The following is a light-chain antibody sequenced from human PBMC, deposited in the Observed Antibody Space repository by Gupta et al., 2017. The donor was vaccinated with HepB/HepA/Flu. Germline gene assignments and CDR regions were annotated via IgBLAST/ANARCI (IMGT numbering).Light chain of an antibody. V-gene: IGKV3-20*01. CDR2: GAS. Sequence: EIVLTQSPGTRSLSPGERATLSCRASQSVSSSYLAWYQQKPGQAPRLLIYGASSRATGIPDRFSGSGSGTDFTLTISRLEPEDFAVYYCQQYGGSPGTFGQGTKVEIK. CDR3: QQYGGSPGT. J-gene: IGKJ1*01. CDR1: QSVSSSY.